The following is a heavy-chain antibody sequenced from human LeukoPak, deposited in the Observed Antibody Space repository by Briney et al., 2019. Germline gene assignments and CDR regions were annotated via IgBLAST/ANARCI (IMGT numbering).Heavy chain of an antibody. V-gene: IGHV3-48*02. J-gene: IGHJ4*02. CDR3: ARSRFTYGSVAFDY. D-gene: IGHD4-17*01. CDR1: GFTFSSYS. CDR2: ISSGSRPV. Sequence: GGSLRLSCAASGFTFSSYSMNWVRQAPGKGLEWLSSISSGSRPVYYSDSVKGRFTISRDDAKDSLHLQMNSLRDEDTAVYYCARSRFTYGSVAFDYWGRGTLVTVSS.